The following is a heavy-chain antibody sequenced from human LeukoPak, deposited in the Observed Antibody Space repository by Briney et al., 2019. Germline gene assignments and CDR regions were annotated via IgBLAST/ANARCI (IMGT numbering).Heavy chain of an antibody. D-gene: IGHD3-16*01. Sequence: PGGSLRLSCAASGFTFSSYAMHWVRQAPGKGLEYVSAISSNGGSTYYANSVKGRFTISRDNSKNTLYLQMGSLRAEDMAVYYCARRRFLRLGGSSEAFDIWGQGTMVTVSS. CDR1: GFTFSSYA. V-gene: IGHV3-64*01. J-gene: IGHJ3*02. CDR3: ARRRFLRLGGSSEAFDI. CDR2: ISSNGGST.